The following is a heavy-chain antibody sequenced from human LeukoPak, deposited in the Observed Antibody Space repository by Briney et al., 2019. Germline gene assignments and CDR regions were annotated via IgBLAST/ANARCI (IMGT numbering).Heavy chain of an antibody. J-gene: IGHJ3*02. D-gene: IGHD3-22*01. CDR3: AGDAYDSSGIYVFDI. CDR1: GGSISSYY. CDR2: IYYSGST. V-gene: IGHV4-59*01. Sequence: PSETLSLTCTVSGGSISSYYWSWIRQPPGKGLEWIGYIYYSGSTTYNPSLKSRVTISVDTTKNQFSLKLSSVTAADTAVYYCAGDAYDSSGIYVFDIWGQGTMVTVSS.